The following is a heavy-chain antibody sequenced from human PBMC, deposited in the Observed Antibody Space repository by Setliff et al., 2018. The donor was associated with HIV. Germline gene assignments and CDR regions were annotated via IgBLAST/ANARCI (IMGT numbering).Heavy chain of an antibody. V-gene: IGHV3-33*06. CDR3: VKDVVKFWSGSGALDF. CDR2: IWYDASKK. D-gene: IGHD3-3*01. CDR1: GFTFISYG. J-gene: IGHJ4*02. Sequence: SLRLSCAASGFTFISYGIHWVRQAPGKGLEWVALIWYDASKKEYSDSVKGRFNILRDDSKKTVDLQMNSLRADDTAVYYCVKDVVKFWSGSGALDFWGPGTLVTVSS.